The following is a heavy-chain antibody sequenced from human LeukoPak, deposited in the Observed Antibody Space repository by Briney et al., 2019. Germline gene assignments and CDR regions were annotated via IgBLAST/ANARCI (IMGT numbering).Heavy chain of an antibody. CDR3: ARDLDQYSGRFGGFGHDF. CDR2: ISAYNGNT. V-gene: IGHV1-18*01. CDR1: GYTFTNYG. D-gene: IGHD1-26*01. Sequence: ASVKVSCKASGYTFTNYGVNWVRQAPGQGLEWMGWISAYNGNTNYAQKLQGRVTMTTDTSTSTAYMELRSLRSDDTAVYYCARDLDQYSGRFGGFGHDFWGQGTLVTVSS. J-gene: IGHJ4*02.